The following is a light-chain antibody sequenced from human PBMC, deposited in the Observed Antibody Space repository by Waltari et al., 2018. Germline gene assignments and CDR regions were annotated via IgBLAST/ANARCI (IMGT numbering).Light chain of an antibody. CDR3: AAWDDSLSGPVV. J-gene: IGLJ2*01. V-gene: IGLV1-47*01. CDR2: RNN. CDR1: SSNIGSNH. Sequence: QSVLTQPPSASGTPGQRVTISCSGSSSNIGSNHVYWYQQLPGTAPKLLIYRNNHRPAGVPDRVSGSKSGTSASLAISGLRSEDEADYYCAAWDDSLSGPVVFGGGTKLTVL.